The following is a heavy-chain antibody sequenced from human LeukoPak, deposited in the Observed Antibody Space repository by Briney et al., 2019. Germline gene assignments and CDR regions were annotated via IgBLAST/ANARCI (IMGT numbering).Heavy chain of an antibody. J-gene: IGHJ4*02. D-gene: IGHD3-3*02. CDR2: ISGSATTI. V-gene: IGHV3-11*04. CDR1: GFPFSDYY. Sequence: GGSLRLSCAASGFPFSDYYMSWIRQTPGKGLEWISYISGSATTIYYADSVKGRFTISRDNSKNTLYLQMNSLRAEDTAVYYCAKAALSYFDYWGQGTLVTVSS. CDR3: AKAALSYFDY.